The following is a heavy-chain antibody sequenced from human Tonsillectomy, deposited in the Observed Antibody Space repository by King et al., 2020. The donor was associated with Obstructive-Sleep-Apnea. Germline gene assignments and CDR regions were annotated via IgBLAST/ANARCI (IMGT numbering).Heavy chain of an antibody. Sequence: QLVQSGGGLVKPGGSLRLSCAASGFTFSSYSMNWVRQAPGKGLEWVSSISSSSSYIYYADSVKGRFTISRDNAKNSLSLQMNSLRAEDTAVYYCARDSSYTATFDYWGQGTLVTVSS. V-gene: IGHV3-21*01. J-gene: IGHJ4*02. CDR1: GFTFSSYS. CDR3: ARDSSYTATFDY. D-gene: IGHD5-18*01. CDR2: ISSSSSYI.